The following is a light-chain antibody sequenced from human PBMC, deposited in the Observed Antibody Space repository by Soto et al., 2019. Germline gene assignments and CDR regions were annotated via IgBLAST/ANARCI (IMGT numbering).Light chain of an antibody. CDR3: QKRSNPLT. Sequence: IVLTQSPATLSLSPGERATLSCRASQSVSSYLAWYQQKPGQAPRLLIYDASNRATGIPARFSGSGSGTDFTLTISSLEPEDFAVYYCQKRSNPLTFGGGTKVEIK. CDR2: DAS. V-gene: IGKV3-11*01. CDR1: QSVSSY. J-gene: IGKJ4*01.